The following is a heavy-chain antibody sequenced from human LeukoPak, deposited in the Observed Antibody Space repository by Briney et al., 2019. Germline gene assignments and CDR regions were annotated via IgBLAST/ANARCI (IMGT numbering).Heavy chain of an antibody. V-gene: IGHV4-34*01. D-gene: IGHD4-17*01. CDR3: ARAPGTTFDY. CDR2: INHSWST. J-gene: IGHJ4*01. CDR1: GGSFSGYY. Sequence: SETLSLTCAVYGGSFSGYYWAWIRQSPGKGLEWIVSINHSWSTYYNPSLKSRVTISVDTSKNQFSLKLTSVTAADTAVYYCARAPGTTFDYWGHGNMVTVSS.